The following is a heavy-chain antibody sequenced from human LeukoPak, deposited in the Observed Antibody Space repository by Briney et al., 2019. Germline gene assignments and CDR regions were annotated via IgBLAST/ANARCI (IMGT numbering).Heavy chain of an antibody. D-gene: IGHD2-15*01. J-gene: IGHJ4*02. CDR3: ARWGRGYSGYFDY. V-gene: IGHV3-48*03. CDR2: ISSSGSTI. CDR1: GFTFSSYE. Sequence: GGSLRLSCAASGFTFSSYEMNWVRQAPGKGLEWVSYISSSGSTIYYADSVKGRFTISRDNAENSLYLQMNSLRAEDTAVYYCARWGRGYSGYFDYWGQGTLVTVSS.